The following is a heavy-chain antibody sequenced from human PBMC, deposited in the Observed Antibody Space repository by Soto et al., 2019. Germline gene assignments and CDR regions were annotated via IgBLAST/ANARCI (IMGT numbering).Heavy chain of an antibody. CDR2: ISAYNGNT. V-gene: IGHV1-18*01. Sequence: QVQLVQSGAEVKKPGASVKVSCKASGYTFTSYGISWVRQAPGQGLEWMGWISAYNGNTNYAQKLQGRVTMTTDTSTRTAYRELRSLRSDDTAVYYCARDLDVVPVAIQALDVWGQGTTVTVSS. J-gene: IGHJ6*02. CDR3: ARDLDVVPVAIQALDV. CDR1: GYTFTSYG. D-gene: IGHD2-2*02.